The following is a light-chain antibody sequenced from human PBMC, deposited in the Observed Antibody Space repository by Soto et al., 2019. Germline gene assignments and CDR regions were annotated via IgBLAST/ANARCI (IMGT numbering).Light chain of an antibody. CDR1: QSVSSN. J-gene: IGKJ1*01. CDR3: QQYNNWPLWT. V-gene: IGKV3-15*01. CDR2: GAS. Sequence: EIVMTQSPATLSVSPGERATLSCRASQSVSSNLAWYQQKPGQAPRLLIYGASTRATGIPARFSGSGSGTEFTLTSSRLQSEDFAVYYCQQYNNWPLWTVG.